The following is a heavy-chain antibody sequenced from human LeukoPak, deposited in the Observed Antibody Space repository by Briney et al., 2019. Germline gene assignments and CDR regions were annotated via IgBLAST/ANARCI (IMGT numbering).Heavy chain of an antibody. CDR3: ARDRSYDFWSGYSTPDY. D-gene: IGHD3-3*01. J-gene: IGHJ4*02. CDR1: GFTFSSYG. Sequence: GRSLRLSCAASGFTFSSYGLHWVRQAPGKGLEWVAVIWYDGSNKYYADSVKGRFTISRDNSKNTLDLQMNSLRAEDTAVYYCARDRSYDFWSGYSTPDYWGQGTLVTVSS. V-gene: IGHV3-33*01. CDR2: IWYDGSNK.